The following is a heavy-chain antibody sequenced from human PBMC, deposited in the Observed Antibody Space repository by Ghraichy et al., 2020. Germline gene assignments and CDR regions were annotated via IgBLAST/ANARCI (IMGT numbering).Heavy chain of an antibody. Sequence: GGSLRLSCAASGFTFSIYAMSWVRQTPGKGLEWVSAISGGGTSTYYADSVKGRFTISRDNSKNTLYLQMNSLRAEDTAVYYCAKGATPTENINWFDPWGQGTLVTVSS. D-gene: IGHD2/OR15-2a*01. CDR2: ISGGGTST. CDR3: AKGATPTENINWFDP. CDR1: GFTFSIYA. J-gene: IGHJ5*02. V-gene: IGHV3-23*01.